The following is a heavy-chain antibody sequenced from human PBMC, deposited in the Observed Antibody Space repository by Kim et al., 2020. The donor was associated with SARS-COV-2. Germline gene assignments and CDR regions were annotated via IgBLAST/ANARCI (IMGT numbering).Heavy chain of an antibody. CDR1: GGSISSGGYY. D-gene: IGHD3-9*01. Sequence: SETLSLTCTVSGGSISSGGYYWSWIRQHPGKGLEWIGYIYYSGSTYYNPSLKSRVTISVDTSKNQFSLKLSSVTAADTAVYYCAREGYYDILTGYYNWFDRWGQGTLVTVSS. J-gene: IGHJ5*02. CDR3: AREGYYDILTGYYNWFDR. V-gene: IGHV4-31*03. CDR2: IYYSGST.